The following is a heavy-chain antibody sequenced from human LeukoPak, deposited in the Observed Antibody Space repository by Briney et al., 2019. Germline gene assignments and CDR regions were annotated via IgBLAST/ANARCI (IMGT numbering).Heavy chain of an antibody. CDR1: GGSINTRSYY. D-gene: IGHD1-26*01. V-gene: IGHV4-39*02. CDR2: IYYGGLT. Sequence: PSETLFLTCSVSGGSINTRSYYWGWLRQPPGKGLEWIGSIYYGGLTYYNPSLKSRVTLSADTSRNHFFLKVNSVTAADTSVYYCARLPILGVVDYWGQGILVTVSS. CDR3: ARLPILGVVDY. J-gene: IGHJ4*02.